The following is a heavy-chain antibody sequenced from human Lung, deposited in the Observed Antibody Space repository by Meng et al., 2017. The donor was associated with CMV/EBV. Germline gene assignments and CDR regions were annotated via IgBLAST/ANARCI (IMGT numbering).Heavy chain of an antibody. J-gene: IGHJ2*01. Sequence: GESLKISCAASGFTFSSYSMNWVRQAPGKGLEWVASISSSSSYIYYADSVKGRFAISRNNAKNSLYLQMNSLRPEDTAVYYCARDLSGIVVVVAADYWYVDLWGRGPLVTVSS. D-gene: IGHD2-15*01. CDR2: ISSSSSYI. CDR3: ARDLSGIVVVVAADYWYVDL. V-gene: IGHV3-21*01. CDR1: GFTFSSYS.